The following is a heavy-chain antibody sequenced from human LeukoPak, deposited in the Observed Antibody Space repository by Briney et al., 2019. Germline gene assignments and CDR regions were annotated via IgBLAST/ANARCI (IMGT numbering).Heavy chain of an antibody. Sequence: GGSLRLSCAASGFTFSNAWMSWVRQAPGKGLEWVGRIKSKTDGGTTDYAAPVKGRFTISRDDSKNTLYLQMNSLKTEDTAVYYCTTLKYSSGLYGGFDPWGQGTLVTVSS. J-gene: IGHJ5*02. CDR1: GFTFSNAW. CDR3: TTLKYSSGLYGGFDP. D-gene: IGHD6-19*01. CDR2: IKSKTDGGTT. V-gene: IGHV3-15*01.